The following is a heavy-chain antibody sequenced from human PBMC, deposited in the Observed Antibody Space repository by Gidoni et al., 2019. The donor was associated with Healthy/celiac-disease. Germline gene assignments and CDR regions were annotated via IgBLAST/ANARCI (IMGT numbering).Heavy chain of an antibody. J-gene: IGHJ4*02. Sequence: QVQLVQSGAEVKKPGSSVKVSCKASGGTFSSYAISWVRQAPGQGLEWMGGIIPIFGTANYAQKFQGRVTITADESTSTAYMELSSLRSEDTAVYYCASPRARLTKVYSYGHLGFDYWGQGTLVTVSS. D-gene: IGHD5-18*01. CDR3: ASPRARLTKVYSYGHLGFDY. CDR2: IIPIFGTA. CDR1: GGTFSSYA. V-gene: IGHV1-69*01.